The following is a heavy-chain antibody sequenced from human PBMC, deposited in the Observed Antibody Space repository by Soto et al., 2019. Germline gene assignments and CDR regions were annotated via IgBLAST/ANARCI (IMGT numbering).Heavy chain of an antibody. CDR3: ATTYYGSGSYYSGPRQ. J-gene: IGHJ4*02. CDR1: GYTFTSYY. Sequence: ASVKVSCKASGYTFTSYYINWVRQATGQGLEWMGWMNPNSGNTGYAQRFQGRVTMTRNTSISTAYMELSSLRSEDTAVYYCATTYYGSGSYYSGPRQWGQGTLVTVSS. D-gene: IGHD3-10*01. CDR2: MNPNSGNT. V-gene: IGHV1-8*01.